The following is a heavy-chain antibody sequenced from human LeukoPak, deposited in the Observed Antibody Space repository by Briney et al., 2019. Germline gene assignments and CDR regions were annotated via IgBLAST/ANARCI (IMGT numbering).Heavy chain of an antibody. D-gene: IGHD3-10*01. CDR3: ARMGGSGTSLVPDAFDI. Sequence: ASVKVSCEASGYTFTSYHMHWVRQALGQGLEWMGHINPTGVITYAQKVQGRVTMTRDTSTSTVYIELGSLRSEDTAVYYCARMGGSGTSLVPDAFDIWGQGTMVTVSS. CDR1: GYTFTSYH. CDR2: INPTGVIT. J-gene: IGHJ3*02. V-gene: IGHV1-46*01.